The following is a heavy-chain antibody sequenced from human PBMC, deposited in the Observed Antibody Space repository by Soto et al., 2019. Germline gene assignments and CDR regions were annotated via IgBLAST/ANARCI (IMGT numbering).Heavy chain of an antibody. CDR2: ISSSSSTI. D-gene: IGHD2-15*01. Sequence: GGSLRLSCAASGFTFSSYSMNWVRQAPGKGLEWVSYISSSSSTIYYADSVKGRFTXSRDXAXXXXXXXXXXXRAEDTAVYYCARGLVVVAAIAFDIWGQGTMVTVSS. V-gene: IGHV3-48*01. CDR3: ARGLVVVAAIAFDI. CDR1: GFTFSSYS. J-gene: IGHJ3*02.